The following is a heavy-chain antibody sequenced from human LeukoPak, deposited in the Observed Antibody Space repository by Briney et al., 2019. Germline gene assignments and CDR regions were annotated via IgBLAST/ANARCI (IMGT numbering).Heavy chain of an antibody. V-gene: IGHV3-48*02. Sequence: GGSLRLSCAASGFTFSSYSMNWVRQAPGKGLEWLSYISYGSGTIYYADAVKGRFSISRDNAKNSLYLQMSSLRDEDTAVYYCARETRWAFDYWGQGTLVTVSS. CDR3: ARETRWAFDY. CDR1: GFTFSSYS. D-gene: IGHD1-26*01. J-gene: IGHJ4*02. CDR2: ISYGSGTI.